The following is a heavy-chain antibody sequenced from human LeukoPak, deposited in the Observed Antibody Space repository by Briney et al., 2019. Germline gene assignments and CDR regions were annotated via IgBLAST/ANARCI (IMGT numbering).Heavy chain of an antibody. V-gene: IGHV3-21*01. CDR2: ISSSSSYI. Sequence: PGGSLRLSCAASGFTFSSYSMNWVRQAPGKGLEWVSSISSSSSYIYYADSVKGRFTISRDNARNSLYLQMNSLRAEDTAVYYCARGLWIQLWYGAFDIWGQGTMVTVSS. J-gene: IGHJ3*02. D-gene: IGHD5-18*01. CDR3: ARGLWIQLWYGAFDI. CDR1: GFTFSSYS.